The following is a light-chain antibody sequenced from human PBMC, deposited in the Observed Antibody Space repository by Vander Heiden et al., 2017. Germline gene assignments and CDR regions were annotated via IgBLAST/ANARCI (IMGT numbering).Light chain of an antibody. CDR2: KDS. Sequence: SYELTQPPSVSVSPGQTATITCSGAALPKQYAYWYQQKPGQAPVLVIYKDSERPSGIPERFSGSSSGTTVTLTISGVQAEDEADYYCQSADSSGTYVFGTGTKVTVL. CDR1: ALPKQY. V-gene: IGLV3-25*03. J-gene: IGLJ1*01. CDR3: QSADSSGTYV.